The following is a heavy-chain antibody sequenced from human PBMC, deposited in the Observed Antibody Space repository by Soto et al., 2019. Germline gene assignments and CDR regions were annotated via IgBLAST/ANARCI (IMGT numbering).Heavy chain of an antibody. CDR1: GGSISSGGYY. CDR2: IYYSGST. Sequence: QVQLQESGPGLVKPSQTLSLTCTVSGGSISSGGYYWSWIRQHPGKGLEWIGYIYYSGSTYYNPSLKSRVTISVDTSKNQFSLKLSFVTAADTAVYYCARDLRVEDFGASDAFDTWGQGTMVTVSS. CDR3: ARDLRVEDFGASDAFDT. J-gene: IGHJ3*02. D-gene: IGHD3-10*01. V-gene: IGHV4-31*03.